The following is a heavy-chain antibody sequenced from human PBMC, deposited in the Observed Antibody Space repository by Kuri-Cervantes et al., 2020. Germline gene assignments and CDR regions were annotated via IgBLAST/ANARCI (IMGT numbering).Heavy chain of an antibody. CDR3: AGDSRVGRFDP. D-gene: IGHD2-15*01. V-gene: IGHV4-61*01. CDR2: IYYSGST. Sequence: ESLKISCTVSGGSVSSGSYYWSWIRQPPGKGLEWIGYIYYSGSTNYNPSLKSRVTVSVDTSKNQFSLKLSSVTAADTAVYYCAGDSRVGRFDPWGQGTLVTVSS. J-gene: IGHJ5*02. CDR1: GGSVSSGSYY.